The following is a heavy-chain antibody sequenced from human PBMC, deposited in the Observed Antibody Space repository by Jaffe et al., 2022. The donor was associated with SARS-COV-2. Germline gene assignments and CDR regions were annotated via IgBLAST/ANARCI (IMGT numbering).Heavy chain of an antibody. J-gene: IGHJ3*02. CDR3: VEWFGERHDAFDM. Sequence: QVRLQESGPGLVKPSETLSLTCSVSGDSINSAYYWGWIRQPPGKGLEWIGSLHRGGSTYYSPSLKSRLTISADTSRNQFSLNLRSVTAADTAVYFCVEWFGERHDAFDMWGRGTMVMVSS. CDR1: GDSINSAYY. CDR2: LHRGGST. D-gene: IGHD3-10*01. V-gene: IGHV4-38-2*02.